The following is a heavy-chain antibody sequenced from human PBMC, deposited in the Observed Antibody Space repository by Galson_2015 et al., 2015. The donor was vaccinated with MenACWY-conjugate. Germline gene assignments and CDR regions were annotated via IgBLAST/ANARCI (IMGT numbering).Heavy chain of an antibody. CDR1: GGSIRDFL. V-gene: IGHV4-59*01. J-gene: IGHJ4*01. CDR2: SEDP. D-gene: IGHD1-26*01. CDR3: AGSVQAEYTYEIPRHFDY. Sequence: SETLSLTCSVSGGSIRDFLWSWLRQAPGKGLEWIGHSEDPFQNPSLLSRRTISVDTSRNQVSLKLRSVTAADTAVYYCAGSVQAEYTYEIPRHFDYWGQGALVTVSS.